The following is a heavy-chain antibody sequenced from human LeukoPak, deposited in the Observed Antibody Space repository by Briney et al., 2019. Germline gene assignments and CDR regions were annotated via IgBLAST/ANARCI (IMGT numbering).Heavy chain of an antibody. CDR3: AREDYGSLGY. CDR2: INHSGST. CDR1: GGSFSGYY. Sequence: SESLSLTCAVYGGSFSGYYWSWIRQPPGKGLEWIGEINHSGSTNYNPSLKSRLTISVDTSKNQYCLKLSSVTAADTAVYYCAREDYGSLGYWGQGTLVTVSS. J-gene: IGHJ4*02. V-gene: IGHV4-34*01. D-gene: IGHD4/OR15-4a*01.